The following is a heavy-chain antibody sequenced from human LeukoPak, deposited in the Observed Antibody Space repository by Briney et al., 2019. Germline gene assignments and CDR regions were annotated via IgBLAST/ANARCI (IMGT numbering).Heavy chain of an antibody. CDR2: IRYDGSNK. CDR3: AGGSIAARPSYY. D-gene: IGHD6-6*01. J-gene: IGHJ4*02. V-gene: IGHV3-30*02. CDR1: GLTFNSYW. Sequence: GGSLRLSCAASGLTFNSYWMSWVRQAPGKGLEWVAFIRYDGSNKYYADSVKGRFTISRDNSKNTLYLQMNSLRAEDTAVYYCAGGSIAARPSYYWGQGTLVTVSS.